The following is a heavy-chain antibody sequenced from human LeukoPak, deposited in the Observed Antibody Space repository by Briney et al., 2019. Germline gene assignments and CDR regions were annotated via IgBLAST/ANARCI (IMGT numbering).Heavy chain of an antibody. Sequence: PGGSLRLSCAASGFTFSTYSMNWVRQAPGKGLEWLSYISSSSSTIYYADSVKGRFTISRDNTENSLYLQMNSLRAEDTAVYHCARDLGYSNSFGYWGQGTLVTVSS. CDR2: ISSSSSTI. V-gene: IGHV3-48*01. J-gene: IGHJ4*02. CDR1: GFTFSTYS. CDR3: ARDLGYSNSFGY. D-gene: IGHD6-6*01.